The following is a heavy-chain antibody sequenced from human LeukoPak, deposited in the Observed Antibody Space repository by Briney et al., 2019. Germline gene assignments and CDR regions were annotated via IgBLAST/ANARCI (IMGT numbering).Heavy chain of an antibody. CDR3: ARLRTMVRDNWFDP. CDR1: GYSFTSYW. D-gene: IGHD3-10*01. J-gene: IGHJ5*02. CDR2: IYPGDSDT. V-gene: IGHV5-51*01. Sequence: GESLQISCKGSGYSFTSYWIGWVRQMPGKGLEWMGIIYPGDSDTRYSPSFQGQVTISADKSIGTAYLQWSSLKASDTAMYYCARLRTMVRDNWFDPWGQGTLVTVSS.